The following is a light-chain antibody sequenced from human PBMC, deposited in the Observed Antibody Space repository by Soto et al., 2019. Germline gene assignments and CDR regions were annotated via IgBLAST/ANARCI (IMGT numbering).Light chain of an antibody. CDR3: SSYTSSSTYV. CDR1: STDGGGYNY. Sequence: QSALTQPASVSGAPGQSITISCTGSSTDGGGYNYVSWYQQHPGKAPKVMIYEVSNRPSGVSNRFSGSKSGNTASLNISGLQAEDEADYYSSSYTSSSTYVFGTGTKVTVL. CDR2: EVS. V-gene: IGLV2-14*01. J-gene: IGLJ1*01.